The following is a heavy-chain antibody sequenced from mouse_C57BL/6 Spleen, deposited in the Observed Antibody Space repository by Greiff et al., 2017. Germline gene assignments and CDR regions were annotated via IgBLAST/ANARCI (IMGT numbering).Heavy chain of an antibody. CDR2: ISYDGSN. CDR3: VGGYGSREDYFDY. J-gene: IGHJ2*01. Sequence: EVQLQESGPGLVKPSQSLSLTCSVTGYSITSGYYWNWIRQFPGNKLEWMGYISYDGSNNYNPSLKNRISITRDTSKNQFFLKLNSVTTEDTATYYCVGGYGSREDYFDYWGQGTTLTVSS. D-gene: IGHD1-1*01. V-gene: IGHV3-6*01. CDR1: GYSITSGYY.